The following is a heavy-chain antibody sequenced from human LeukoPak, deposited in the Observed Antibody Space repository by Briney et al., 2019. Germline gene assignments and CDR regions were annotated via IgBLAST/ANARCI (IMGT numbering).Heavy chain of an antibody. D-gene: IGHD6-19*01. CDR1: GFTFDDYA. J-gene: IGHJ6*02. Sequence: PGGSLRLSCAASGFTFDDYAMHWVRQAPGKGLEWVSLISGDGGSTYYADSVKGGFTISRDNSKNSLYLQMNSLRTEDTVLYYCAKDPTLYSSGWYYYYGMDVWGQGTTVTVSS. V-gene: IGHV3-43*02. CDR3: AKDPTLYSSGWYYYYGMDV. CDR2: ISGDGGST.